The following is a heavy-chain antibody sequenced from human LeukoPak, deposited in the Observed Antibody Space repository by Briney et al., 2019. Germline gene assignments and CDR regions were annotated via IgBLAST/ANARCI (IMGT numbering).Heavy chain of an antibody. V-gene: IGHV1-69*13. D-gene: IGHD1-26*01. J-gene: IGHJ5*02. Sequence: SVKVSCKASGGTFSSSAISWVRQAPGQGLEWLGGIIPVFGSSNYAQNFQGRVTITADESTSTAYMELSSLRSEDTAIYYCARDNSVGDNAWWFDPWGQGTLVTVSS. CDR1: GGTFSSSA. CDR3: ARDNSVGDNAWWFDP. CDR2: IIPVFGSS.